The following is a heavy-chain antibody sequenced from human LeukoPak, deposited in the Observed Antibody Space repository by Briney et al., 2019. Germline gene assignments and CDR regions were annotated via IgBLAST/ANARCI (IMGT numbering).Heavy chain of an antibody. J-gene: IGHJ3*02. CDR2: INHSGDT. D-gene: IGHD1-26*01. CDR3: ARVAYYQGYAFDI. V-gene: IGHV4-34*01. Sequence: SETLSLTCAVYGGSFSRYYWSWIRQPPRKGLEWIGEINHSGDTNYNPSLKSRVTISLDTSKNQFSLKLSSVTAADTAVYYCARVAYYQGYAFDIWGQGTMVTVSS. CDR1: GGSFSRYY.